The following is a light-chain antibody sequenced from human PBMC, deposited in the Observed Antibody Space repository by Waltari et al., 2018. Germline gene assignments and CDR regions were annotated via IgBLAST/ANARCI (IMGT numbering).Light chain of an antibody. CDR3: SSFSTSSTLLL. J-gene: IGLJ2*01. CDR1: SSDVGGHNY. V-gene: IGLV2-14*01. CDR2: EVT. Sequence: QSALSQPASVSGSPGQSISIHCTGTSSDVGGHNYVSCYQQHPGKAPKLLIYEVTNRPSGVSNRFSGSKSGNAASLTISGLQAEDEGDYYCSSFSTSSTLLLFGGGTKLTVL.